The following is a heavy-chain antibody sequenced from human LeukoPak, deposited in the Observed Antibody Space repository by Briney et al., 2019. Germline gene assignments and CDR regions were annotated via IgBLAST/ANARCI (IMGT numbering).Heavy chain of an antibody. D-gene: IGHD5-24*01. Sequence: GGSLRLSCAASGFTFSSYAMSWVRQAPGKGLVWVSRINSDGSSTSYADSVKGRFTISRDNAKNTLYLQMNSLRAEDTAVYYCARVWGRDGYNPYDYWGQGTLVTVSS. J-gene: IGHJ4*02. CDR3: ARVWGRDGYNPYDY. CDR2: INSDGSST. CDR1: GFTFSSYA. V-gene: IGHV3-74*01.